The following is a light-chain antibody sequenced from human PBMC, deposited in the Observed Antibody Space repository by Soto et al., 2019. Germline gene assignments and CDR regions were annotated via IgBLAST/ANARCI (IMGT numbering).Light chain of an antibody. CDR1: QSVSSN. CDR2: GAS. CDR3: QQYNSWPWT. J-gene: IGKJ1*01. V-gene: IGKV3-15*01. Sequence: EIVMTQSPATLSVSPGERATLSCRASQSVSSNLAWYQQKPGQAPRLLIYGASTRATGFPARFSGSGSGTEFTLTISSLQSEDFAVYYCQQYNSWPWTFGQGTKVDI.